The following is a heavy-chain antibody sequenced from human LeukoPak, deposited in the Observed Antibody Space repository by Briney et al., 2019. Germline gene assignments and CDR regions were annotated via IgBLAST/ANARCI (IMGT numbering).Heavy chain of an antibody. J-gene: IGHJ4*02. Sequence: SETLSLTCTVSGYSISSGYYWGWIRQPPGKGLEWIGSIYHSGSTYYNPSLKSRVTISVDTSKNQFSLKLSSVTAADTAVYYCAKDSSFFDYWGQGTLVTVSS. CDR2: IYHSGST. CDR1: GYSISSGYY. V-gene: IGHV4-38-2*02. CDR3: AKDSSFFDY.